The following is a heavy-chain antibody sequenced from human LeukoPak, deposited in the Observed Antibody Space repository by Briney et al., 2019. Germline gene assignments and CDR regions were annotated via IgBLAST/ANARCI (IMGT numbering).Heavy chain of an antibody. CDR2: IRFDGSNK. V-gene: IGHV3-30*02. Sequence: GGSLRLPCAASGFTFSSYGMHWVRQAPGKGLEWVAFIRFDGSNKYYADSVKGRFTISRDNSKNTLYLQMNSLRAEDTAVYYCAKDAVAVAGMGIYYFDYWGQGTLVTVSS. J-gene: IGHJ4*02. CDR3: AKDAVAVAGMGIYYFDY. CDR1: GFTFSSYG. D-gene: IGHD6-19*01.